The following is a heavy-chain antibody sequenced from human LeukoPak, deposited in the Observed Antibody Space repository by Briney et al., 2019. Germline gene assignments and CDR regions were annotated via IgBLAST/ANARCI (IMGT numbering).Heavy chain of an antibody. V-gene: IGHV4-59*08. CDR3: ARRVGYCGGDNCYESDS. Sequence: SETLSLTCTLSGGPITNYYWSWIRQPPGKGLEWIGHIPYTGSTNYSPPLRSRVTIPVEKPKSQFSLELRSVTAADTAVYYWARRVGYCGGDNCYESDSWGQGTLVTVSS. CDR2: IPYTGST. J-gene: IGHJ4*02. D-gene: IGHD2-15*01. CDR1: GGPITNYY.